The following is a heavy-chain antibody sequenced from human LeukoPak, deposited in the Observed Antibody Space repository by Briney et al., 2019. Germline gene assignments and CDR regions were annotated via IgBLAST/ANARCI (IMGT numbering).Heavy chain of an antibody. CDR1: GFTFNNYA. Sequence: GGSLRLSCAASGFTFNNYAMNWVRQAPGKGLEWVSSISGGGATTYYADSAKGRFTISRGNSQNTLYLQMNSLRAEDTAVYYCARDYADYVGYFFFDYWGQGTLVTVSS. CDR2: ISGGGATT. D-gene: IGHD4-17*01. CDR3: ARDYADYVGYFFFDY. V-gene: IGHV3-23*01. J-gene: IGHJ4*02.